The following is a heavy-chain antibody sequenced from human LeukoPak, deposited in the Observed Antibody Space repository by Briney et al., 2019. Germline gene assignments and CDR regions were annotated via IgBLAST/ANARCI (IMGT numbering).Heavy chain of an antibody. J-gene: IGHJ4*02. Sequence: SETLSLTCSVSGGSISSGSSYWGWIRQPPGKGLEWIGSIYYSGSTYYNPSLKSRVTISVDTSKNQFSLKLSSVTAADTAVYYCATTYGGKPGYWGQGTLVTVSS. V-gene: IGHV4-39*01. CDR3: ATTYGGKPGY. CDR2: IYYSGST. D-gene: IGHD4-23*01. CDR1: GGSISSGSSY.